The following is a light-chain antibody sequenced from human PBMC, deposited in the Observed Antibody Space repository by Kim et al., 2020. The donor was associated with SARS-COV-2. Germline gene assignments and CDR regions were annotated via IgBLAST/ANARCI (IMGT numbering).Light chain of an antibody. V-gene: IGKV3-15*01. J-gene: IGKJ1*01. CDR2: GAS. CDR1: QSVGSN. Sequence: SPGERATLSCRASQSVGSNVAGYQQKPGQAPRLLIYGASTRATGIPARFSGSGSGTEFTLTISSLQSEDLADYYCQQYDDWPPWTFGQGTKVDIK. CDR3: QQYDDWPPWT.